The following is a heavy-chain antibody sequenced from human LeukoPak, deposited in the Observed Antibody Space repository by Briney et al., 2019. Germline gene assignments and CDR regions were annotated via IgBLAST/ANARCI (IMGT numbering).Heavy chain of an antibody. CDR1: GFTVSSNY. CDR3: ARDRGLGHDASDI. D-gene: IGHD3-10*01. CDR2: IYSGGST. Sequence: GGSLRLSCAASGFTVSSNYMSWVRQAPGKGLEWVSVIYSGGSTYYADSVRGRFTISRDNSKNTLYLQMNSLRAEDTAVYYCARDRGLGHDASDIWGQGTMVTVSS. V-gene: IGHV3-53*01. J-gene: IGHJ3*02.